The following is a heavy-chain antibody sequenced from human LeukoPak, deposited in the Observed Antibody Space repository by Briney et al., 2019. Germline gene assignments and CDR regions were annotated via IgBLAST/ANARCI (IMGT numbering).Heavy chain of an antibody. V-gene: IGHV1-18*01. Sequence: ASVKVSCKASGYTFTSYGISWVRQAPGQGLEWMGWISAYNGNTYYAQKLQGRVTMTTDTSTSTAYMELRSLRSDDTAVYYCARGRGLLLWFGELSNFDYWGQGTLVTVSS. CDR1: GYTFTSYG. CDR2: ISAYNGNT. J-gene: IGHJ4*02. D-gene: IGHD3-10*01. CDR3: ARGRGLLLWFGELSNFDY.